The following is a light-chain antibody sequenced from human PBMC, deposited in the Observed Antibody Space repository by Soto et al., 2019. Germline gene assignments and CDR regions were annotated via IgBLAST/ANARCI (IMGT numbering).Light chain of an antibody. CDR2: AAS. CDR3: QQSYITPYP. J-gene: IGKJ2*01. Sequence: DIQMTQSPSSLSASVGDTVTITCRASQSISVHLHWYQQKPGKVPKLLIYAASNLQSGVPSSFSGSGSETDCALPISSLQSEDFATYYCQQSYITPYPFGQGTKRQIK. CDR1: QSISVH. V-gene: IGKV1-39*01.